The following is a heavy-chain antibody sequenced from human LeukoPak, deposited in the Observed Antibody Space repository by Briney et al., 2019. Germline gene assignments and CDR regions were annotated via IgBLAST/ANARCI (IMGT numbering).Heavy chain of an antibody. V-gene: IGHV1-2*02. CDR2: INPNSGDT. Sequence: ASVKVSCKASGYTFSGYYMHWVRQAPGQGLEWMGWINPNSGDTNFAQKFQGRVTMTRDTSISTVYMELSRLRSDDTAVFYCARGYYDSSDFEYFQHWGQGTLVTVSS. CDR1: GYTFSGYY. J-gene: IGHJ1*01. CDR3: ARGYYDSSDFEYFQH. D-gene: IGHD3-22*01.